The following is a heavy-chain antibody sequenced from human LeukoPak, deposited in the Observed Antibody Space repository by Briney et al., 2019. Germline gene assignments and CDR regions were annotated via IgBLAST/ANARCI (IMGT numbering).Heavy chain of an antibody. CDR3: ARVYLGVYYYDSSGYSHLDY. J-gene: IGHJ4*02. D-gene: IGHD3-22*01. Sequence: ASVKVSCKASGYTFTGYYMHWVRQAPGQGLEWMGWVNPNSGGTNYAQKFQGRVTMTRDTSISTASLELSRLRSGDTAVYYCARVYLGVYYYDSSGYSHLDYWGQGTLVTVSS. CDR1: GYTFTGYY. V-gene: IGHV1-2*02. CDR2: VNPNSGGT.